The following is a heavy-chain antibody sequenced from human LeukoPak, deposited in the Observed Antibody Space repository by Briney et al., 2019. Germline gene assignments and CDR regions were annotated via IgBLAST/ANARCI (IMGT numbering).Heavy chain of an antibody. CDR2: VFDSRIS. CDR3: ARTDSRGSRHIDY. J-gene: IGHJ4*02. CDR1: GGSISGFF. D-gene: IGHD3-22*01. Sequence: PSETLSLTCTVSGGSISGFFWSWIRQSPDKGLEWIGYVFDSRISDYNPSLKSRVTMSVDTSRRSFSLNVTSVTAADMAVYFCARTDSRGSRHIDYWGRGTLVIVSS. V-gene: IGHV4-59*12.